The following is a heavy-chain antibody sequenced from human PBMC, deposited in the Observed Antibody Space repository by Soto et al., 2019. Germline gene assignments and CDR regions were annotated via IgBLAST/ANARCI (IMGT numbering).Heavy chain of an antibody. D-gene: IGHD6-13*01. CDR1: GFTFSSYA. CDR2: ISYDGSNK. V-gene: IGHV3-30-3*01. Sequence: GGSLRLSCAASGFTFSSYAMHWVRQAPGKGLEGVAVISYDGSNKYYADSVKGRFTISRDNSKNTLYLQMNSLRAEDTAVYYCARVGYSSSWQRNSSEDIDYWGQGTLVTVSS. CDR3: ARVGYSSSWQRNSSEDIDY. J-gene: IGHJ4*02.